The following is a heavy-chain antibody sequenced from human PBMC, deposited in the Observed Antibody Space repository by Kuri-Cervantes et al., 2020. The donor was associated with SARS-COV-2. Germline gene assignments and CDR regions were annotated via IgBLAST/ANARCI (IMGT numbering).Heavy chain of an antibody. CDR2: INHVGGT. CDR3: ARGHIGVVPSPILGLGPHYYYYHMDV. J-gene: IGHJ6*02. Sequence: ESLKISCAASGFTFSGYAMSWVRQPPGKGLEWIGEINHVGGTKYKPSLKGRVVISVDASKNQISLKLTSVTAADAAVYYCARGHIGVVPSPILGLGPHYYYYHMDVWGQGTTVTVSS. CDR1: GFTFSGYA. V-gene: IGHV4-34*01. D-gene: IGHD3-16*01.